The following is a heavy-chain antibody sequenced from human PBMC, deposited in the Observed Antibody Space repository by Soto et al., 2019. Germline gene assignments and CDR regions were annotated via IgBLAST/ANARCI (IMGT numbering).Heavy chain of an antibody. CDR3: AKGDSSSWYRILEPLYYYYYYGMDV. CDR2: ISYDGSNK. D-gene: IGHD6-13*01. V-gene: IGHV3-30*18. CDR1: GFTFSSYG. J-gene: IGHJ6*02. Sequence: PGGSLRLSCASSGFTFSSYGMHGVCQAPGKGLEWVAVISYDGSNKYYADSVKGRFTISRDNSKNTLYLQMNSLRAEDTAVYYCAKGDSSSWYRILEPLYYYYYYGMDVWGQGTTVTVSS.